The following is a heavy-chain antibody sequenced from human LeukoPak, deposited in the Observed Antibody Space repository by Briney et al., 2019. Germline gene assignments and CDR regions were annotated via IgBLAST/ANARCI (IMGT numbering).Heavy chain of an antibody. CDR2: ISWNSGSI. Sequence: GGSLRLSCAASGFTFDDYAMPWVRQAPGKGLDWVSGISWNSGSIGYADSVKGRFTISRDNAKNSLYLQMNSLRAEDTALYYCAKDTNYGSGGFDYWGQGTLVTVSS. J-gene: IGHJ4*02. D-gene: IGHD3-10*01. V-gene: IGHV3-9*01. CDR3: AKDTNYGSGGFDY. CDR1: GFTFDDYA.